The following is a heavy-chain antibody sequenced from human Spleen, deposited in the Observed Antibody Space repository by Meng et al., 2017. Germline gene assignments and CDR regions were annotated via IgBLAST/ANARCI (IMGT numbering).Heavy chain of an antibody. V-gene: IGHV4-39*01. D-gene: IGHD3-10*01. CDR3: LRGSGGSV. CDR1: GGSISINNIY. J-gene: IGHJ1*01. Sequence: QVQLQESGPGLVKPSQTLSLTCNVSGGSISINNIYWGWIRQSPGKGLEWIGSVSYTGSTYYNPSLKSRLTISVDASKSQFSLKLNSVTAADTAVYHCLRGSGGSVWGQGTLVTVSS. CDR2: VSYTGST.